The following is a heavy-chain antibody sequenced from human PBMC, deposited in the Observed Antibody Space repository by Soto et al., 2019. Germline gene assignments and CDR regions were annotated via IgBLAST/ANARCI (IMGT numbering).Heavy chain of an antibody. CDR1: GFTFSSYS. D-gene: IGHD6-13*01. V-gene: IGHV3-21*01. CDR3: ARDKSAGSSWYAFDI. J-gene: IGHJ3*02. CDR2: ISSSSSYI. Sequence: GESLKISRAASGFTFSSYSMNWVRQAPGKGLEWVSSISSSSSYIYYADSVKGRFTISRDNAKNSLYLQMNSLRAEDTAVYYCARDKSAGSSWYAFDIWGQGTMVTVSS.